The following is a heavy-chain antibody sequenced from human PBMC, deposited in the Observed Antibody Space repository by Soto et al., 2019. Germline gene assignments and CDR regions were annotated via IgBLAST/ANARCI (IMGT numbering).Heavy chain of an antibody. V-gene: IGHV3-73*01. CDR1: GFTFSGSA. CDR3: TSSTSSDYYYYYGMDV. D-gene: IGHD2-2*01. CDR2: IRSKANSYAT. Sequence: GGSLRLSCAASGFTFSGSAMHWVRQASGKGLEWVGRIRSKANSYATAYAASVKGRFTISIDDSKNTAYLQMNSLKTEDTAVYYCTSSTSSDYYYYYGMDVWGQGTTVTVS. J-gene: IGHJ6*02.